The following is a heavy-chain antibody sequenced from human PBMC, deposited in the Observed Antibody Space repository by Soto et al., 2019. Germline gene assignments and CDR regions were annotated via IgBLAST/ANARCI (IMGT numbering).Heavy chain of an antibody. V-gene: IGHV3-66*01. J-gene: IGHJ4*02. Sequence: EVQLMESGGGLVQPGGSLRLSCAASGFTVSSNYMNWVRQAPGKGLEWVSVIFPGGSTYYADSVKGRFTISGDISKNTFELEMNSLSAEDTAVYFCVWSELSRAFVDYRGQGTLVTVS. CDR1: GFTVSSNY. D-gene: IGHD1-26*01. CDR2: IFPGGST. CDR3: VWSELSRAFVDY.